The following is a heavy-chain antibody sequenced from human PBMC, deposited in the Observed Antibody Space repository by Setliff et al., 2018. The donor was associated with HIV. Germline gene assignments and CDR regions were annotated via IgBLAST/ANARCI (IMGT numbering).Heavy chain of an antibody. CDR2: ISSSSSYT. CDR3: ERASYYYDSSGWVDY. Sequence: GGSLRLSCAASGFTFSDYYMSWIRQAPGKGLEWVSYISSSSSYTNYADSVKGRFNISRDNAKNSLYLQMNSLRAEDTAVYYCERASYYYDSSGWVDYWGQGTLVTVSS. J-gene: IGHJ4*02. V-gene: IGHV3-11*03. D-gene: IGHD3-22*01. CDR1: GFTFSDYY.